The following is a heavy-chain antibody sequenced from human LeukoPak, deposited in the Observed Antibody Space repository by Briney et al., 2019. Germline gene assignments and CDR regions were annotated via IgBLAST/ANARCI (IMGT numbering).Heavy chain of an antibody. D-gene: IGHD3-22*01. Sequence: SVKVSCKASGGSFTFTSHAISWVRQAPGQGLEWVGGLIPIYGSANYAQKFQGRVTITSDESTRTVYMELSSLRPEDSAVYHCAGFFYDNSGDAFDIWGQGTMVTVSS. CDR1: GGSFTFTSHA. V-gene: IGHV1-69*13. CDR2: LIPIYGSA. CDR3: AGFFYDNSGDAFDI. J-gene: IGHJ3*02.